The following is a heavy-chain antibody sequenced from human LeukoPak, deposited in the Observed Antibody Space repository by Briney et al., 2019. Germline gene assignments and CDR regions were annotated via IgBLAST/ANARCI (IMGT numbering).Heavy chain of an antibody. J-gene: IGHJ4*02. D-gene: IGHD5-12*01. Sequence: GGSLRLSCTASGFTFSSYAMNWVRQAPGKGLEWVSGIGAGGTFTYYADSVKGRFTIFRDNSKNTLYLQMNSLRAEDTAVYYCAKDVGGYSGYEDYWGQGTLVTVSS. V-gene: IGHV3-23*01. CDR3: AKDVGGYSGYEDY. CDR1: GFTFSSYA. CDR2: IGAGGTFT.